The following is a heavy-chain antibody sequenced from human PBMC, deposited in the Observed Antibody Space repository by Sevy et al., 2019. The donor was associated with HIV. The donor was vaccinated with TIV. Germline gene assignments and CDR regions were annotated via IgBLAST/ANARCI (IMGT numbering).Heavy chain of an antibody. CDR1: GFTFSSYW. CDR2: IKQDGSEK. V-gene: IGHV3-7*03. J-gene: IGHJ6*02. D-gene: IGHD2-15*01. Sequence: GGSLRLSCAASGFTFSSYWMSWVRQAPGKGLEWVANIKQDGSEKYYVDSVKGRFTISRDNAKNSLNLQMNSLRAEDTAVYYCARDSVVVVAATQTALRDYYYYYGMDVWGQGTTVTVSS. CDR3: ARDSVVVVAATQTALRDYYYYYGMDV.